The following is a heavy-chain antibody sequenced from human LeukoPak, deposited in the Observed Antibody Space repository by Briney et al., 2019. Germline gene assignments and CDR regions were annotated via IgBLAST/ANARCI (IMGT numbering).Heavy chain of an antibody. Sequence: SVKVSCKASGGTFSSYAISWVRQAPGQGLEWMGGIIPIFGTANYAQKFQGRVTITADESTSTAYMELSSLRSEDTAVYYCATVACSSTSCSRFDPWGQGTLVTVSS. CDR1: GGTFSSYA. D-gene: IGHD2-2*01. CDR2: IIPIFGTA. CDR3: ATVACSSTSCSRFDP. J-gene: IGHJ5*02. V-gene: IGHV1-69*01.